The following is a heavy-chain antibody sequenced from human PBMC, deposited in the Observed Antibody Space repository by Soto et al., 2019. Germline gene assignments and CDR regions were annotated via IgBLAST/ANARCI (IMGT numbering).Heavy chain of an antibody. Sequence: GASVKVSCKASGYTFTGYYMHWVRQAPGQGLEWMGWINPNSGGTNYAQKFQGWVTMTRDTSISTAYMELSRLRSDDTAVYYCARVGSYGSGRNGMDVWGQGTTVTVSS. CDR2: INPNSGGT. D-gene: IGHD3-10*01. J-gene: IGHJ6*02. V-gene: IGHV1-2*04. CDR3: ARVGSYGSGRNGMDV. CDR1: GYTFTGYY.